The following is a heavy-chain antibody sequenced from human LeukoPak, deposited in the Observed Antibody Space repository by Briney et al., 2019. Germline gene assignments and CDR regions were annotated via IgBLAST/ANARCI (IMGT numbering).Heavy chain of an antibody. Sequence: GGSLRLSCAASGFIFSTYGMHWVRQAPGKGLEWVTFIGYDGNKKYYADSVKGRFTIFKDNSQNTLYLQMNSLRAEDTAVYYCARLIGYCSGGSCYSYFDYWGQGTLVTVSS. V-gene: IGHV3-30*02. CDR2: IGYDGNKK. D-gene: IGHD2-15*01. CDR1: GFIFSTYG. J-gene: IGHJ4*02. CDR3: ARLIGYCSGGSCYSYFDY.